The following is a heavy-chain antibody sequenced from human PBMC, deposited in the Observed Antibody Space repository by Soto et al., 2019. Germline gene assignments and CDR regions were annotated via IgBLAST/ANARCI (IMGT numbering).Heavy chain of an antibody. J-gene: IGHJ4*02. D-gene: IGHD3-22*01. CDR1: GFTFSSYA. CDR2: ISGSGGST. Sequence: GGSLRLSCAASGFTFSSYAMSWVRQAPGKGLEWVSAISGSGGSTYYADSVKGRFTISRDNSKNTLYLQMNSLRAEDTAVYYCAKDRVGYYDSSGYYYAFDYWGQGTLVTVSS. V-gene: IGHV3-23*01. CDR3: AKDRVGYYDSSGYYYAFDY.